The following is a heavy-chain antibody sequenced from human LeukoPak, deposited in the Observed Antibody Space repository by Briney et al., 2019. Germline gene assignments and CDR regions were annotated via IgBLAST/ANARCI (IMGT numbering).Heavy chain of an antibody. Sequence: SETLSLTCTVSGGSISSYYWSWIRQPPGKGLEWIGYIYYSGSTNYNPSLKSRVTISVDTSKNQFSLKLSSVTAADTAVYYCASLGGSGSWGDLEGSDYWGQGTLVTVSS. CDR3: ASLGGSGSWGDLEGSDY. J-gene: IGHJ4*02. CDR1: GGSISSYY. CDR2: IYYSGST. D-gene: IGHD3-10*01. V-gene: IGHV4-59*01.